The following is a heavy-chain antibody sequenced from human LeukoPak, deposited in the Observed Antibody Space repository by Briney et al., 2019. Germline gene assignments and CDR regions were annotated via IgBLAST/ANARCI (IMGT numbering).Heavy chain of an antibody. CDR3: ARCIPPRHDAFDI. V-gene: IGHV3-48*01. CDR1: GFTFSSYS. J-gene: IGHJ3*02. Sequence: GGSLRLSCAASGFTFSSYSMNWVRQAPGKGLEWVSYISSSSSTIYYADSVKDRFTISRDNAKNSLYLQMNSLRAEDTAVYYCARCIPPRHDAFDIWGQGTMVPVSS. D-gene: IGHD6-6*01. CDR2: ISSSSSTI.